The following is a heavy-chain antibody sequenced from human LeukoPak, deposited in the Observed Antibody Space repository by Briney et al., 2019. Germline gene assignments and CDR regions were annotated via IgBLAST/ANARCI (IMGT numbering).Heavy chain of an antibody. J-gene: IGHJ4*02. Sequence: GVSLRLSCAASGFTFRNFGTHWVRQAPGKGLEWVASISYDGGNKYYADSVKGRFTISRDNSKNALYLQMNSLRAEDAAVYYCAKDPSSIYSSGLDYWGQGTLVTVSS. D-gene: IGHD3-22*01. CDR2: ISYDGGNK. CDR1: GFTFRNFG. V-gene: IGHV3-30*02. CDR3: AKDPSSIYSSGLDY.